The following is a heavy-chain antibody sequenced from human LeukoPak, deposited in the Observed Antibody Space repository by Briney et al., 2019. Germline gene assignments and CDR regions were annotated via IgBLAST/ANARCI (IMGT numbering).Heavy chain of an antibody. J-gene: IGHJ4*02. D-gene: IGHD2-2*01. CDR2: ISGSGGST. V-gene: IGHV3-23*01. CDR3: AKDPLWVVVVPADPDFDY. Sequence: GGSLRLSCAASGFTFSSYAMSWVRQAPGKGLEWVSAISGSGGSTYYADYVKGRFTISRDNSKNTLYLQMNILRAEDTAVYYCAKDPLWVVVVPADPDFDYWGQGTLVTVSS. CDR1: GFTFSSYA.